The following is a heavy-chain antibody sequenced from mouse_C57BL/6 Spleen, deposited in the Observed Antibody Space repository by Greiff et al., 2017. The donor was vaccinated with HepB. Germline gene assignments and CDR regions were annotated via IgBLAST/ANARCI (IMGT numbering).Heavy chain of an antibody. CDR2: ISNGGGST. V-gene: IGHV5-12*01. D-gene: IGHD2-12*01. CDR3: ARRGYYLYWYFDV. CDR1: GFTFSDYY. J-gene: IGHJ1*03. Sequence: EVQLVESGGGLVQPGGSLKLSCAASGFTFSDYYMYWVRQTPEKRLEWVAYISNGGGSTYYPDTVKGRFTISRDNAKNTLYLQMSRLKSEDTAMYYCARRGYYLYWYFDVWGTGTTVTVSS.